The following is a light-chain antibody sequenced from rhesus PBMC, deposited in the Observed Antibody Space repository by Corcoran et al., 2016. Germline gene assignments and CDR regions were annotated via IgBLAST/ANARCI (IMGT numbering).Light chain of an antibody. CDR2: EAS. J-gene: IGKJ2*01. Sequence: DIQMTQSPSSLSASVGDRVTITCRASQGITNDLAWYQQKPGETPKLLIYEASSLKSGIPSRFRGSGSGTDFTLTISSLQSEDFATYYCQHYYSTPYSFGQGTKVEIK. CDR3: QHYYSTPYS. CDR1: QGITND. V-gene: IGKV1S17*01.